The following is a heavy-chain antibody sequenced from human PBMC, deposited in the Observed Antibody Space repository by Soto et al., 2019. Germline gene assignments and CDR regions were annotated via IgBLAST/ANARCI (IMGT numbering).Heavy chain of an antibody. J-gene: IGHJ5*02. Sequence: GGSLRLSCAASGFSFCSSGVHWVRQAPDKGLEWVAVISYDGSNKYYADSVKGRFTISRDNSKNTLYLQMNSLRAEDTAVYYCVKDGHDYGSWKNWFDPWGQGTLVTVSS. CDR3: VKDGHDYGSWKNWFDP. D-gene: IGHD3-10*01. V-gene: IGHV3-30*18. CDR2: ISYDGSNK. CDR1: GFSFCSSG.